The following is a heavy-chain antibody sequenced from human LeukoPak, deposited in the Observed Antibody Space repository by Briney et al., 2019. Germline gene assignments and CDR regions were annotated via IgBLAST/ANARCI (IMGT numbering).Heavy chain of an antibody. D-gene: IGHD3-10*01. CDR3: AKDQDGTMVRGALDY. CDR2: IYSGGST. Sequence: GGSLRLSCAASGFTVSSNYMSWVRQAPGKGLEWVSVIYSGGSTFYADSVKDRFTISRDISKNTLYLQMNSLRAEDTAVYYCAKDQDGTMVRGALDYWGQGTLVTVSS. J-gene: IGHJ4*02. CDR1: GFTVSSNY. V-gene: IGHV3-66*01.